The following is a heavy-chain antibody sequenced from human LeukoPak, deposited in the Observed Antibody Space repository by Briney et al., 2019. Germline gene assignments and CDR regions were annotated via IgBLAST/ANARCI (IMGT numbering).Heavy chain of an antibody. V-gene: IGHV3-21*01. CDR3: ARGGYSSGWYVKPRPFDY. CDR1: GFTFSNYA. CDR2: ISGRSTDI. Sequence: GGSLRLSCAASGFTFSNYAMNWVRQAPGKGLEWVSSISGRSTDIYYADSVKGRFTISRDNAKNSLYLQMNSLRAEDTAVYYCARGGYSSGWYVKPRPFDYWGQGTLVTVSS. J-gene: IGHJ4*02. D-gene: IGHD6-19*01.